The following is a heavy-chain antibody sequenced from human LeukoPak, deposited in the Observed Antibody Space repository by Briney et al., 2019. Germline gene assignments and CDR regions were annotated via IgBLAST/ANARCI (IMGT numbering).Heavy chain of an antibody. Sequence: SETLSLTCAVSGYSISSGYYWGWIRQPPGKGLEWIGSIYHRGSTYYNPSLKSRVTISVDTSKNQFSLKLSSVTAADTAVYYCARVPGSSSWYQPRLLWGYFDYWGQGTLVTVSS. CDR2: IYHRGST. CDR3: ARVPGSSSWYQPRLLWGYFDY. D-gene: IGHD6-13*01. V-gene: IGHV4-38-2*01. J-gene: IGHJ4*02. CDR1: GYSISSGYY.